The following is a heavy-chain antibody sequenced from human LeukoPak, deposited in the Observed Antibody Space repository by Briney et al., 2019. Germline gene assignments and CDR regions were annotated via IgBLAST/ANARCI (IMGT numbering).Heavy chain of an antibody. CDR2: INSDGSTT. D-gene: IGHD2-2*01. CDR1: GFTFSSYW. CDR3: AKLHGYHLLQDF. Sequence: GGSVTLSCDACGFTFSSYWMHWVRQVPGKGLVCVSRINSDGSTTSYADSVKGRFTISRDNAKNTLYLQMNSLRAEDTAMYYCAKLHGYHLLQDFWGPGALVTVSS. V-gene: IGHV3-74*01. J-gene: IGHJ4*02.